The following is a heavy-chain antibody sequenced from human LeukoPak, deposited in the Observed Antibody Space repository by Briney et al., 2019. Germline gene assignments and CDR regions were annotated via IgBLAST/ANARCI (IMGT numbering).Heavy chain of an antibody. J-gene: IGHJ4*02. CDR3: AKSTGQTSECSYGYDY. D-gene: IGHD5-18*01. V-gene: IGHV3-23*01. CDR2: INGNGGST. CDR1: GFTFSNYA. Sequence: GGSLRLSCAASGFTFSNYAVDWLRQAPGKGLEWVSTINGNGGSTYYADSVKGRFTISRDNSKNTLYLQMNSLRAEDTALYYCAKSTGQTSECSYGYDYWGQGTLVTVSS.